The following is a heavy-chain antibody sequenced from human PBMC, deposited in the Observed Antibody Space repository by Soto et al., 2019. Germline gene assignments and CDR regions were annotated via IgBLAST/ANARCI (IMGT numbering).Heavy chain of an antibody. J-gene: IGHJ4*02. CDR3: ARACSSNSCYDVFDY. CDR2: IYTSGST. V-gene: IGHV4-4*07. Sequence: QVQLQESGPGLLKPSETLSLTCTVSGGSISSYYWSWIRQPAGKGLEWIGRIYTSGSTNYNPSLKSRVTMSVDTSKNQFSLKLSSVTAADTPVYYCARACSSNSCYDVFDYWGQGTLVTVSS. D-gene: IGHD2-2*01. CDR1: GGSISSYY.